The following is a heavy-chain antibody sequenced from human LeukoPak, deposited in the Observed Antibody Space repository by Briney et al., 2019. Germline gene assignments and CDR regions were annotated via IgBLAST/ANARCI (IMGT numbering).Heavy chain of an antibody. CDR1: GFTFSSYA. V-gene: IGHV3-30*04. D-gene: IGHD2-15*01. CDR3: ARDFWPVLAATHAYHFDY. CDR2: ISYDGSNK. J-gene: IGHJ4*02. Sequence: PGGSLRLSCAASGFTFSSYAMHWVRRAPGKGLEWVAVISYDGSNKYYADSVKGRFTISRDNSKNTLYLQMNSLRAEDTAVYYCARDFWPVLAATHAYHFDYWGQGTLVTVSS.